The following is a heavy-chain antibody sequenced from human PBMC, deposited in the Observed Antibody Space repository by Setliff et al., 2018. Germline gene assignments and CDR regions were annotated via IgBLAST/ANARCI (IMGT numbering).Heavy chain of an antibody. Sequence: GGSLRLSCAASGFSFSDYSMNWVRQAPGKWLEWVSSISSSSTYIFYADSVRCRVTVSRDNAKNSLYLQMNSLRAEYTAIYYCGPGGKGLLENWGQGTLVTVSS. J-gene: IGHJ4*02. D-gene: IGHD2-15*01. CDR3: GPGGKGLLEN. CDR1: GFSFSDYS. CDR2: ISSSSTYI. V-gene: IGHV3-21*01.